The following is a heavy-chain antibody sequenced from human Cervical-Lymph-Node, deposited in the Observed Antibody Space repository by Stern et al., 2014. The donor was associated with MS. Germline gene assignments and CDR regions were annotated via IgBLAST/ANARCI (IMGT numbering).Heavy chain of an antibody. Sequence: QVQLVQSGPGLVKPSETLSLTCTVSGGSISSYYWSWIRQPPGKGLEWIGYISSSGGTKYNPPLQSRVTISVDTSKKQFALNLSSVTAADAAVYYCARGYTTSSGRPDYWRQGTLVTVST. CDR3: ARGYTTSSGRPDY. CDR2: ISSSGGT. CDR1: GGSISSYY. D-gene: IGHD6-6*01. V-gene: IGHV4-59*08. J-gene: IGHJ4*02.